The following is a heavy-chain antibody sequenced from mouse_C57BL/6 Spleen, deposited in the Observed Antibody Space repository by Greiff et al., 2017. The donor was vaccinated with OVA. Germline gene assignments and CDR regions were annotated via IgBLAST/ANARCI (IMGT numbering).Heavy chain of an antibody. Sequence: QVQLKESGPELVTPGASVKISCKASGYSFTRYYIHWVKQRPGQGLEWIGWIYPGSGTTQYNEQFKGKATLTAAPSSSPASLPLSRLTSVCSAVYDCARWDYGSSPCAYWGQGTLVTVSA. CDR3: ARWDYGSSPCAY. CDR1: GYSFTRYY. CDR2: IYPGSGTT. V-gene: IGHV1-66*01. J-gene: IGHJ3*01. D-gene: IGHD1-1*01.